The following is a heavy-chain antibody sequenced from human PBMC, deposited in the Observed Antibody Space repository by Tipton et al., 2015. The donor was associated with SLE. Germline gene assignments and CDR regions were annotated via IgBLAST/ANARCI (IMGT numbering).Heavy chain of an antibody. CDR3: AAGSHSSGYYVGGAFDY. CDR1: GGFISSYY. Sequence: TLSLTCSVSGGFISSYYWSWIRQPAGKGLEWIGRIYASGSTNYNPSLKSRVTMSVDTSKNQFSLTLSSVTAADTAVYYCAAGSHSSGYYVGGAFDYWGQGTLVPVSS. J-gene: IGHJ4*02. D-gene: IGHD3-22*01. CDR2: IYASGST. V-gene: IGHV4-4*07.